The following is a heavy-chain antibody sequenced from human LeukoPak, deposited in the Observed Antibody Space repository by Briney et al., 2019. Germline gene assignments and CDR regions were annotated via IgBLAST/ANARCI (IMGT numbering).Heavy chain of an antibody. CDR2: ISYDGSKK. D-gene: IGHD2-2*01. CDR1: GFTLSIYA. CDR3: AKDGGAIVVVPAAIYFDY. Sequence: GRSLRLSCAASGFTLSIYAMHWVRQAPGEGLEWVAGISYDGSKKYYAGSVKGPFTPSRDTSKNTLYLQMNSLRAEDTAVCYCAKDGGAIVVVPAAIYFDYWGQGTLVTDSS. J-gene: IGHJ4*02. V-gene: IGHV3-30-3*01.